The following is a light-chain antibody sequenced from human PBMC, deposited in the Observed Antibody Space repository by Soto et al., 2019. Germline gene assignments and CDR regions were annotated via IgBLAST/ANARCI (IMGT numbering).Light chain of an antibody. Sequence: DIVMTQSPLSLPVTPGEPASISCRSSQSLLHSNGYNYLDWYLQKPGQSPQLLIYFSSNRASGGPDRFSGRGSSNGFTLEISRVEGWDVWIYYCMQALPIPPLFGQGTKLEIK. J-gene: IGKJ2*01. CDR3: MQALPIPPL. CDR2: FSS. CDR1: QSLLHSNGYNY. V-gene: IGKV2-28*01.